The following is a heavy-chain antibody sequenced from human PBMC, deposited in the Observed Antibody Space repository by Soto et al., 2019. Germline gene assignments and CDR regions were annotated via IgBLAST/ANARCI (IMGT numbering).Heavy chain of an antibody. Sequence: PGESLQISCKGSGYTITSHWIAWERQTPGKGLEWMGIIYPGDSESRYSTSFQGQVTISADKSISTAYLQWNSLKASDTAMYYCARHKYSSRKVDAAFDIWGQETKVTVSS. V-gene: IGHV5-51*01. CDR3: ARHKYSSRKVDAAFDI. D-gene: IGHD2-2*01. J-gene: IGHJ3*02. CDR2: IYPGDSES. CDR1: GYTITSHW.